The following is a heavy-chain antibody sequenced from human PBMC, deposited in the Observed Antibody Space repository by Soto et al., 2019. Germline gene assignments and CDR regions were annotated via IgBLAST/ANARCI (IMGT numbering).Heavy chain of an antibody. CDR3: ARPASPFFDLLGASPP. D-gene: IGHD3-9*01. CDR1: GGPLSSGSYY. J-gene: IGHJ5*02. CDR2: IYYSGTT. V-gene: IGHV4-61*01. Sequence: SETLSLTCTVSGGPLSSGSYYWSWIRQSPGQGLEWIGYIYYSGTTKYNPSLKSRVSISVDTSKNQFSLRLTSLSAADTAGYYCARPASPFFDLLGASPPGGQGTLVTVSS.